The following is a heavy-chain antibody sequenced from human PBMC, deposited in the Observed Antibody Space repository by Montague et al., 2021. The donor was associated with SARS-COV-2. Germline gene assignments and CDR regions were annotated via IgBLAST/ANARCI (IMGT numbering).Heavy chain of an antibody. CDR3: ASGLLWFGEPDY. J-gene: IGHJ4*02. CDR1: GFTFSSYA. Sequence: SLRLSCAASGFTFSSYAMHWVLQAPGKGLEWVAVISYDGSNKYYADSVKGRFTISRDNSKNTLYLQMNSLRAEDTAVYYCASGLLWFGEPDYWGQGTLVTVSS. CDR2: ISYDGSNK. V-gene: IGHV3-30-3*01. D-gene: IGHD3-10*01.